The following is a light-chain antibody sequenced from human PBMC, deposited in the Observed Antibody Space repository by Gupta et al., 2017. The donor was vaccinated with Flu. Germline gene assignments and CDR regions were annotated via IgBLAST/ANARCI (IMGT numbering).Light chain of an antibody. V-gene: IGKV3-20*01. CDR2: GAS. CDR3: QQYGTSSWT. J-gene: IGKJ1*01. Sequence: EIVLTQSPGTLSLSPGERATLSCRASQSVRSSYLAWYQQKPGQAPRLLIYGASKRATGIPDRFSGSGSGTDFTVTISRLEPEDFAVYYCQQYGTSSWTFGQGTXVELK. CDR1: QSVRSSY.